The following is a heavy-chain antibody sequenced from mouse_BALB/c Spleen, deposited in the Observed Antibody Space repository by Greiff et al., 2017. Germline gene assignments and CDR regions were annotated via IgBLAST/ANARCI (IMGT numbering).Heavy chain of an antibody. Sequence: VQLQQSGTVLARPGASVKMSCKASGYSFTSYWMHWVKQRPGQGLEWIGAIYPGNSDTSYNQKFKGKAKLTAVTSASTAYMELSSLTNEDSAVYYCTQCYGNYGWFAYWGQGTLVTVSA. CDR2: IYPGNSDT. J-gene: IGHJ3*01. D-gene: IGHD2-1*01. CDR3: TQCYGNYGWFAY. CDR1: GYSFTSYW. V-gene: IGHV1-5*01.